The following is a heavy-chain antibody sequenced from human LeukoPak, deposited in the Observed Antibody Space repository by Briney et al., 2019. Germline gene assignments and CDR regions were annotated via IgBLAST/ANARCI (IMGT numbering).Heavy chain of an antibody. J-gene: IGHJ4*02. D-gene: IGHD3-16*02. CDR1: GYTFTSYG. CDR2: ISAYNGNT. Sequence: GASVKGSCKASGYTFTSYGISWVRQAPGQGLEWMGWISAYNGNTNYAQKLQGRVTMTTDTSTSTAYMELRSLRSDDTAMYYCARDSVSMITFGGVIPRPFDYWGQGTLVTVSS. CDR3: ARDSVSMITFGGVIPRPFDY. V-gene: IGHV1-18*01.